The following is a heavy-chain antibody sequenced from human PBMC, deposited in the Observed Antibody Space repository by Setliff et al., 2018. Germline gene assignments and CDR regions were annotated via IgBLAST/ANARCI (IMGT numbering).Heavy chain of an antibody. D-gene: IGHD6-13*01. CDR3: AKCIWFFSWWYFDL. CDR1: TFTFSKYA. Sequence: SLRLSCVASTFTFSKYAVTWVRQAPGKGLEWVSTISGSGGSTYYADSVKGRFTISRDNSKNTLYLRMNSLRAEDTAVYYCAKCIWFFSWWYFDLWGRGTLVTVSS. CDR2: ISGSGGST. J-gene: IGHJ2*01. V-gene: IGHV3-23*01.